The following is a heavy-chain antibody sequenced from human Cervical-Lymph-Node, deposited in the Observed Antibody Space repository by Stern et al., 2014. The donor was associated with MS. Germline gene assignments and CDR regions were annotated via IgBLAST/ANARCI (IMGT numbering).Heavy chain of an antibody. CDR1: GGSISSRY. CDR3: ARLSTAVDF. CDR2: ISHSGDT. J-gene: IGHJ4*02. V-gene: IGHV4-59*08. Sequence: QLQLQESGPGLVKPSETLSLTCAVSGGSISSRYWGWIRQPPGKGLEWIGLISHSGDTKYNPSLQSRVTISLDTSKNQFSLKVTSVPAADTAVYYCARLSTAVDFWGQGTLVTVSS.